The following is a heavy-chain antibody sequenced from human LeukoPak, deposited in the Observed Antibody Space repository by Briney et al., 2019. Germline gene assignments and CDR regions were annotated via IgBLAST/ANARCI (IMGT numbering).Heavy chain of an antibody. J-gene: IGHJ4*02. CDR2: INTNTGNP. CDR3: ARGDLSSSWFSWEYYFDY. V-gene: IGHV7-4-1*02. D-gene: IGHD6-13*01. Sequence: ASVKVSCKASGYTFTSYAMNWVRQAPGQGLEWVGWINTNTGNPTYAQGFTGRFVFSLDTSVSTAYLQISSLKAEDTAVYYCARGDLSSSWFSWEYYFDYWGQGTLVTVPS. CDR1: GYTFTSYA.